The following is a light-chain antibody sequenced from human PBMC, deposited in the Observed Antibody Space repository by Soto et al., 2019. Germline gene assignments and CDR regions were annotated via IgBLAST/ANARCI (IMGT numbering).Light chain of an antibody. CDR1: QSISSW. CDR2: KAS. CDR3: QQYDTYPWT. Sequence: DIQMTQSPSTLSASVGDRVTITCRASQSISSWLAWYQQKPGKDPKVLIYKASSLESGVPSRFSGSGSVTKVTLTNSSLQPDDFATYYYQQYDTYPWTFGQGTQVEIK. J-gene: IGKJ1*01. V-gene: IGKV1-5*03.